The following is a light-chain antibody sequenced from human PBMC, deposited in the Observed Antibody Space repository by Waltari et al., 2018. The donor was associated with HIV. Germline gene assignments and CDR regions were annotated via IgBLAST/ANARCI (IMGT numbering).Light chain of an antibody. CDR3: TSHTLTHILL. J-gene: IGLJ3*02. CDR2: GVN. Sequence: QSALTQPASMSGSPGQSITISCTASSLDIGLYDFISWYKHLPNTAPQLIIYGVNRRPPGVSSRFSASKSADMASLTISGLQPEDEADYYCTSHTLTHILLFGGGTRLTAL. V-gene: IGLV2-14*01. CDR1: SLDIGLYDF.